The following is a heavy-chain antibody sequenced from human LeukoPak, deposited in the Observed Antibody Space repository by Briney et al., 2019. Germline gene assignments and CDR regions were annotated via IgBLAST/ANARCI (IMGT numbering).Heavy chain of an antibody. Sequence: SGTLSLTCAVSGGSISSSNWWSWVRQPPGKGLEWIGEIYHSGSTNYNPSLESRVTISVDKSKNQFSLNLSSVTAADTAVYYCARGGSYDSFDYWGQGTLVTVSS. CDR1: GGSISSSNW. D-gene: IGHD5-12*01. CDR3: ARGGSYDSFDY. CDR2: IYHSGST. J-gene: IGHJ4*02. V-gene: IGHV4-4*02.